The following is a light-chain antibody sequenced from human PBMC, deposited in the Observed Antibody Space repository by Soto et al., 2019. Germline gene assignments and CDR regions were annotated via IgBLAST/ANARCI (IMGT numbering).Light chain of an antibody. CDR1: QGISSW. CDR2: AAS. CDR3: QQPNSFPLI. Sequence: DIQMTQSPSSVSASVGDRVTITCRASQGISSWLAGYQQKPGKAPKLLIYAASTLQSGVPSRFSGSGSETDFTSTIRGLLLVGVATYDCQQPNSFPLIFGGGTNVQIK. J-gene: IGKJ4*01. V-gene: IGKV1-12*01.